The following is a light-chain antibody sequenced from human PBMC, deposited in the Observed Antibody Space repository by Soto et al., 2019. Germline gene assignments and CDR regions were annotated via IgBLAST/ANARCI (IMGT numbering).Light chain of an antibody. CDR3: MQGLQSWT. Sequence: IVMTQSPLSLPDTPGEPASISCRSSQSLLHSNGYNYLDWYLQKPGQSPQVLIYLGSNRAPGVPDRFSGSGSGTDFTLKISRVEAEDVGVYYCMQGLQSWTFGQGTKVEIK. CDR1: QSLLHSNGYNY. J-gene: IGKJ1*01. CDR2: LGS. V-gene: IGKV2-28*01.